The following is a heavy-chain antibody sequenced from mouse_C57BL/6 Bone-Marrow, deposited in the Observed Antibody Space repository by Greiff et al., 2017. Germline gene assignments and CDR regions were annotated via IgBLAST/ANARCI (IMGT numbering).Heavy chain of an antibody. CDR3: ARDLFDDGYSYAMDY. CDR1: GFTFSSYA. J-gene: IGHJ4*01. V-gene: IGHV5-4*01. D-gene: IGHD2-3*01. CDR2: ISDGGSYT. Sequence: DVQLVESGGGLVKPGGSLKLSCAASGFTFSSYAMSWVRQTPEKRLEWVATISDGGSYTYYPDNVKGRFTISRDNAKNNLYLQMSHLKSEDTAMYYCARDLFDDGYSYAMDYWGEGTSVTVSS.